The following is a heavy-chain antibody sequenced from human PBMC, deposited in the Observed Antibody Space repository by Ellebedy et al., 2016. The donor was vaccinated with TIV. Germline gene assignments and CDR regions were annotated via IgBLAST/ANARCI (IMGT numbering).Heavy chain of an antibody. CDR2: ISGSGGSV. V-gene: IGHV3-23*01. Sequence: GGSLRLXXAASGFSFSNYAMTWVRQAPGKGLEWVSGISGSGGSVYHADSVKGRFTISRDNSENTLYLQMNSLRVEDTAVYYCAKDGDTNSWFYYYFYYMDVWGKGTTVTVSS. D-gene: IGHD6-13*01. CDR3: AKDGDTNSWFYYYFYYMDV. CDR1: GFSFSNYA. J-gene: IGHJ6*03.